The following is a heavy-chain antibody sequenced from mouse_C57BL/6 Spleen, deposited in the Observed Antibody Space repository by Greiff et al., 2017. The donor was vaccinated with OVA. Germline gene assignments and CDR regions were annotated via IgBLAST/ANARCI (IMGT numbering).Heavy chain of an antibody. Sequence: QVQLQQPGAELVKPGASVKLSCKASGYTFTSYWMHWVKQRPGRGLEWIGRIHPNSGGTKYKDKFKSKGTLTVDKPSSTAYMQLSSLTSEDSAVYYCARSAYYSNCEDWFAYWGKGTLVTVSA. CDR1: GYTFTSYW. CDR3: ARSAYYSNCEDWFAY. V-gene: IGHV1-72*01. J-gene: IGHJ3*01. D-gene: IGHD2-5*01. CDR2: IHPNSGGT.